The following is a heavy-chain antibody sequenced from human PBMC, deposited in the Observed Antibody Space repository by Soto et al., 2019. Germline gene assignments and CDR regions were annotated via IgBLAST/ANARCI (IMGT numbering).Heavy chain of an antibody. V-gene: IGHV3-23*01. CDR3: ARSGSVWPTLCYFAF. D-gene: IGHD6-19*01. J-gene: IGHJ4*02. CDR2: ISDTGGDT. CDR1: GITLGSRA. Sequence: GGSLRHSCVASGITLGSRAMSWVRQAPGEGLEWVSTISDTGGDTKYADSVRGRFTISRDNSKNTLYLQMNSLRAEDTAVYYCARSGSVWPTLCYFAFWRQRTLVSVSS.